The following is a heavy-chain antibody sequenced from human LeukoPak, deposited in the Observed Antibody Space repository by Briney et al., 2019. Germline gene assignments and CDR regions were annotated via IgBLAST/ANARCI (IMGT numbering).Heavy chain of an antibody. J-gene: IGHJ5*02. CDR3: ARGPNWFDP. Sequence: GGSLRLSCAASGFIFSTYWMSWVRQAPGKGLEWVASIKQDGNEKSYVDSVKGRFTISRDNAKNSLYLQMNSLRAEDTAVYYCARGPNWFDPWGQGTQVTVSS. CDR2: IKQDGNEK. CDR1: GFIFSTYW. V-gene: IGHV3-7*01.